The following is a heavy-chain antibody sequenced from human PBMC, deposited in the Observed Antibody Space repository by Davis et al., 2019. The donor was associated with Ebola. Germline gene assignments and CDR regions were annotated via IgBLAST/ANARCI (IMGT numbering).Heavy chain of an antibody. D-gene: IGHD1-7*01. V-gene: IGHV3-23*01. Sequence: GESLKISCAASGLTISSYAMSWVRQAPGKGLEWVSGISGSGGSTYYADSVRGRFTISRDNAKNTLYLQMSSLSAEDTAVYYCATAGNYRFDIWGQGTMVTVSS. CDR2: ISGSGGST. CDR1: GLTISSYA. J-gene: IGHJ3*02. CDR3: ATAGNYRFDI.